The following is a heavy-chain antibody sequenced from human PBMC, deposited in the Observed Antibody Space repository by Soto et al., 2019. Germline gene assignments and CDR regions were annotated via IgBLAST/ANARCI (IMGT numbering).Heavy chain of an antibody. CDR1: GFTFSSYS. Sequence: EVQLVESGGGLVKPGGSLRLSCAASGFTFSSYSMNWVRQAPGKGLEWVSYISSSSSYIYYADSVKGRFTISRDNAKNSLYLQMNSLRAEDTAVYYWARESIWGSYRPEDYWGQGTLVTVSS. CDR2: ISSSSSYI. CDR3: ARESIWGSYRPEDY. J-gene: IGHJ4*02. D-gene: IGHD3-16*02. V-gene: IGHV3-21*01.